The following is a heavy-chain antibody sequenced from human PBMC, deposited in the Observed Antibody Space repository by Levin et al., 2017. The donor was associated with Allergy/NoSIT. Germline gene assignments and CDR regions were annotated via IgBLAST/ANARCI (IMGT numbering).Heavy chain of an antibody. CDR1: GFTFSSYS. CDR3: ARAAAGTTYAFDS. J-gene: IGHJ3*02. CDR2: ISSSSSYI. V-gene: IGHV3-21*01. D-gene: IGHD6-13*01. Sequence: SCAASGFTFSSYSMNWVRQAPGKGLEWVSSISSSSSYIYYADSVKGRFTISRDNAKNSLYLQMNSLRAEDTAVYYCARAAAGTTYAFDSWGQGTMVTVSS.